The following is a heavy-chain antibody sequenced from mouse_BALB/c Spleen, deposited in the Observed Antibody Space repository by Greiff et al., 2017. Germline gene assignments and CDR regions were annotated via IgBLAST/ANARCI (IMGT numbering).Heavy chain of an antibody. Sequence: QVQLQQPGAELVKPGTSVKLSCKASGYNFTSYWINWVKLRPGQGLEWIGDIYPGSGSTNYNEKFKSKATLTVDTSSSTAYMQLSSLASEDSALYYCARSGYYGSRDYFDYWGQGTTLTVSS. D-gene: IGHD1-1*01. J-gene: IGHJ2*01. V-gene: IGHV1-55*01. CDR3: ARSGYYGSRDYFDY. CDR1: GYNFTSYW. CDR2: IYPGSGST.